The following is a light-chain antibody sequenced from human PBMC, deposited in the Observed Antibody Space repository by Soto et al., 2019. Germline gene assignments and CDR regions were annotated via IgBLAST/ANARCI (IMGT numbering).Light chain of an antibody. CDR3: KRYDNLLPSN. CDR1: QDISNY. J-gene: IGKJ5*01. CDR2: DAS. V-gene: IGKV1-33*01. Sequence: DIQMTQSPSSLSASVGDRVTITCQASQDISNYLNWYQQKPGNAPKLLIYDASNLETGVPSRFNGSGSGTDCTFNISSLHPEDIATYYSKRYDNLLPSNFGQGTRMEIK.